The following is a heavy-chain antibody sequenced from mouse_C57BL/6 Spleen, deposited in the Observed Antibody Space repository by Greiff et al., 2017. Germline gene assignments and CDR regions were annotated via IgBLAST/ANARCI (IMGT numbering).Heavy chain of an antibody. CDR3: AKGGYGGRAWFAY. V-gene: IGHV2-5*01. CDR1: GFSLTSYG. CDR2: IWRGGST. D-gene: IGHD2-2*01. J-gene: IGHJ3*01. Sequence: VKLVESGPGLVQPSQSLSITCTVSGFSLTSYGVHWVRQSPGKGLEWLGVIWRGGSTDYNAAFMSRLSITKDNSKSQVFFKMNSLQADDTAIYYCAKGGYGGRAWFAYWGQGTLVTVSA.